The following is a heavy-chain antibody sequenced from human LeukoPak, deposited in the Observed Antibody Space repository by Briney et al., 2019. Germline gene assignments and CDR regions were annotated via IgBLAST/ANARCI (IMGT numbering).Heavy chain of an antibody. V-gene: IGHV1-18*01. CDR1: GYTFTTYG. CDR2: ISTYSGNT. D-gene: IGHD2-15*01. CDR3: ARDPPADSLATKDIGWFDP. J-gene: IGHJ5*02. Sequence: ASVKVSCKASGYTFTTYGINWVRQAPGQGLEWMGWISTYSGNTNYAQKVQGRVTMTTDTSTTTAYMELRSLRSDDTAVYYCARDPPADSLATKDIGWFDPWGQGTLVTVSS.